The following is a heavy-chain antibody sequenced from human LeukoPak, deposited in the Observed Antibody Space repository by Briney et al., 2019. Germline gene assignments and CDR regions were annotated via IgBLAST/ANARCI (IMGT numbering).Heavy chain of an antibody. D-gene: IGHD5-12*01. CDR1: GYTFTDYH. CDR2: INSNSGGT. CDR3: ARDWGYSGYDWAYTIGHDAFDI. V-gene: IGHV1-2*02. J-gene: IGHJ3*02. Sequence: ASVKVSCKASGYTFTDYHMHWVRQAPGQGLEWMGWINSNSGGTNYAQKFQGRVTMTRDTSISTAYVELSRLRSDDTAVYYCARDWGYSGYDWAYTIGHDAFDIWGQGTMVTVSS.